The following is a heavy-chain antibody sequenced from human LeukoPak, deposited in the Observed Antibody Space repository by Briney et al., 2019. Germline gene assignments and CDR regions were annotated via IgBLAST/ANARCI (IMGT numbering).Heavy chain of an antibody. CDR3: TTDTPDSSGYCRDY. CDR1: GISFSNAW. Sequence: SGGSLRLSCEGSGISFSNAWMSWVRQAPGKGLEWVGRIKRKIDGEATDYAAPVKGRFTISRDDPENTLYLQMNSLRTEDTAVYYCTTDTPDSSGYCRDYWGQGTLVTVSS. J-gene: IGHJ4*02. V-gene: IGHV3-15*01. CDR2: IKRKIDGEAT. D-gene: IGHD3-22*01.